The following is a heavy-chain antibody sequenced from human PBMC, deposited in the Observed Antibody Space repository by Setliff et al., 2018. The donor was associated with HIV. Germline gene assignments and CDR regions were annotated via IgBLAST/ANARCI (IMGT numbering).Heavy chain of an antibody. J-gene: IGHJ4*02. Sequence: VASVKVSCKASGYPFSTYFMHWVRQAPGQGLEWMGIINPSGGSITYAQKFQGRVTITRDTSTSTVYMELSSLRSEDTAAYYCARAAASKNIRGEYYFDYWGQGTLVTVSS. CDR3: ARAAASKNIRGEYYFDY. V-gene: IGHV1-46*01. CDR2: INPSGGSI. CDR1: GYPFSTYF. D-gene: IGHD3-16*01.